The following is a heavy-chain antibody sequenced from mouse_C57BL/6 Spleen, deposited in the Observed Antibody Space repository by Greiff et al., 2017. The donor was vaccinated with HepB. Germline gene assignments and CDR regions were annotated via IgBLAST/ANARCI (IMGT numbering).Heavy chain of an antibody. CDR3: ARKGDYYGSSYGGYFDV. J-gene: IGHJ1*03. D-gene: IGHD1-1*01. Sequence: VQLVESGPGLVQPSQSLSITCTVSGFSLTSYGVHWVRQSPGKGLEWLGVIWSGGSTDYNAAFISRLSISKDNSKSQVFFKMNSLQADDTAIYYCARKGDYYGSSYGGYFDVWGTGTTVTVSS. V-gene: IGHV2-2*01. CDR1: GFSLTSYG. CDR2: IWSGGST.